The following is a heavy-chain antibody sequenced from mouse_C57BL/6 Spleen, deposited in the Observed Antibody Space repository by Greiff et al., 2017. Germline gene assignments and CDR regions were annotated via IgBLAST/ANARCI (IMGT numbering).Heavy chain of an antibody. V-gene: IGHV6-6*01. D-gene: IGHD1-2*01. J-gene: IGHJ1*03. CDR1: GFTFSDAW. Sequence: EVKLVESGGGLVQPGGSMKLSCAASGFTFSDAWMDWVRQSPETGLEWVAEIRNKANTHATYYAESVKGRFTISRDDSKSSVYMQMNSLRAEDTGIYYCTASTAGYWYFDVWGTGTTVTVSS. CDR3: TASTAGYWYFDV. CDR2: IRNKANTHAT.